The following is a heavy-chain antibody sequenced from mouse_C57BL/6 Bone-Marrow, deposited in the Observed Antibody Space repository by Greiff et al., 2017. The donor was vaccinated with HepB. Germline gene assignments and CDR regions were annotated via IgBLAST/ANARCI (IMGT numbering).Heavy chain of an antibody. J-gene: IGHJ2*01. CDR3: ARFGYAYFDY. Sequence: QVQLKESGAELVKPGASVKMSCKASGYTFTSYWITWVKQRPGQGLEWIGDIYPGSGSTNYNEKFKSKATLTVDTSSSTAYMQLSSLTSEDSAVYYCARFGYAYFDYWGQGTTLTVSS. CDR2: IYPGSGST. CDR1: GYTFTSYW. D-gene: IGHD2-2*01. V-gene: IGHV1-55*01.